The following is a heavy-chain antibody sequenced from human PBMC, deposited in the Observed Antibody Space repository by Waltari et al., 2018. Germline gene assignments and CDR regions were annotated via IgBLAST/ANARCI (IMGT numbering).Heavy chain of an antibody. Sequence: VQLVESGGGVVQPGRSLRLSCAASGFHFIRYAMHWVRQAPGKGLEWVAVISYDGSNKYYADSVKGRFTISRDNSKNTLYLQMNSLRAEDTAVYYCASTDGYKKSYFDYWGQGTLVTVSS. V-gene: IGHV3-30*01. J-gene: IGHJ4*02. D-gene: IGHD5-12*01. CDR1: GFHFIRYA. CDR2: ISYDGSNK. CDR3: ASTDGYKKSYFDY.